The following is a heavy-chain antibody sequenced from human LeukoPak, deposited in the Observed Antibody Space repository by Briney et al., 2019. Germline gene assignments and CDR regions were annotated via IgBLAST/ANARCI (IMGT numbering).Heavy chain of an antibody. CDR3: ARLSDTEGSSTSHRASDI. Sequence: GGSLRLSCAASGFTFTGHWMSWVRQAPGRGLEWVANIHQNGNDKHYLESVKGRFTISRDNAKNSLYLQMSSLRAEDTAIYYCARLSDTEGSSTSHRASDIWGQGTLVAVSS. J-gene: IGHJ3*02. CDR2: IHQNGNDK. V-gene: IGHV3-7*01. D-gene: IGHD6-13*01. CDR1: GFTFTGHW.